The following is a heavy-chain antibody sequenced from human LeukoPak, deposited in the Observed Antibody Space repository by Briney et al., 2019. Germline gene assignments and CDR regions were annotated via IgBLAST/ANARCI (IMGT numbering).Heavy chain of an antibody. CDR2: INHSGST. D-gene: IGHD2-15*01. CDR3: ARTGGRYCSGGSCYSGYYYYMDV. J-gene: IGHJ6*03. Sequence: SETLSLTCAVYGGSFSGYYWSWIRQPPGKGLEWIGEINHSGSTNYNPSLKSRVTISVDTSKNQFSLKLNSVTAADTAVYYCARTGGRYCSGGSCYSGYYYYMDVWGKGTTVTVSS. V-gene: IGHV4-34*01. CDR1: GGSFSGYY.